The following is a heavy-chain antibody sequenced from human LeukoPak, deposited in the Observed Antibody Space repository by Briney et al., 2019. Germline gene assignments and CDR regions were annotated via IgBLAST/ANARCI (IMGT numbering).Heavy chain of an antibody. J-gene: IGHJ5*02. CDR1: GYTLISYG. V-gene: IGHV1-18*04. Sequence: ASVKVSCKPSGYTLISYGISWVRQAPGQGLEWMGWISTSEGKTNYAQKFQGRVTMTTYTSTGTTYMELRNLRSDDTAVYYCARDQGIVGPTTMGPWGQGTLVTVSS. CDR2: ISTSEGKT. D-gene: IGHD1-26*01. CDR3: ARDQGIVGPTTMGP.